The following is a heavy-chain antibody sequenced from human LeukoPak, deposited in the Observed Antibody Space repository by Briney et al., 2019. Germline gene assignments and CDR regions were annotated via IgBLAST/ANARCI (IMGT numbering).Heavy chain of an antibody. CDR3: ATNSDYRFEY. J-gene: IGHJ4*02. CDR1: SYTFSRYW. CDR2: IEKDGGKK. V-gene: IGHV3-7*01. Sequence: GGSLRLSCAASSYTFSRYWMSWVREAPGRGLVWVANIEKDGGKKNYMHSVKGRFTISRDTAKNSLSLQKNSLRDEDTAVYYCATNSDYRFEYWGQGTLVTVSS. D-gene: IGHD3-22*01.